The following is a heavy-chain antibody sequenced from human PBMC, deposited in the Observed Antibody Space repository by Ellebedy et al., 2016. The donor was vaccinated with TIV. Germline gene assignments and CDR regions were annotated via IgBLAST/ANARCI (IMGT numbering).Heavy chain of an antibody. CDR1: GLTFSDHH. J-gene: IGHJ5*02. CDR2: IRNKANSYTS. V-gene: IGHV3-72*01. D-gene: IGHD4-17*01. Sequence: GESLKISCAASGLTFSDHHMDWVRQPPGTGLEWVGRIRNKANSYTSEYAAYVKGRFTISTDESKNSLHLKMNSLKTEDTAVYFCASLIRMRTVSSWFDRWGQGTLVTVSS. CDR3: ASLIRMRTVSSWFDR.